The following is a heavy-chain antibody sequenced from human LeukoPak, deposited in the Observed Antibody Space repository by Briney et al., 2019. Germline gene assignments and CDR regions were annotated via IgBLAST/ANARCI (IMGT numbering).Heavy chain of an antibody. D-gene: IGHD5-18*01. Sequence: SVKVSCKATGGTFSSYAIIWVRQAPGQGLEWMGGIIPIFGTANYAQKFQGRVTITADESTSTAYMELSSLRSEDTAVYYCAREHSYGLDYWGQGTLVTVSS. CDR2: IIPIFGTA. CDR1: GGTFSSYA. V-gene: IGHV1-69*01. J-gene: IGHJ4*02. CDR3: AREHSYGLDY.